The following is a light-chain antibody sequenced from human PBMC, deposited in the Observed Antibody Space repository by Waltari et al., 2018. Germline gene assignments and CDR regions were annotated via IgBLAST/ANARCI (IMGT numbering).Light chain of an antibody. J-gene: IGKJ4*01. CDR1: QSINSY. CDR3: QQSYRTPLT. V-gene: IGKV1-39*01. Sequence: DIQMPQSPSSLSASIGDRVTITCRASQSINSYLNWYQQKPGKAPKVQIFAASSLQSGVPSRFSGSGSGTDFTLTISSLQPEDFATYSGQQSYRTPLTFGGWTKVEIK. CDR2: AAS.